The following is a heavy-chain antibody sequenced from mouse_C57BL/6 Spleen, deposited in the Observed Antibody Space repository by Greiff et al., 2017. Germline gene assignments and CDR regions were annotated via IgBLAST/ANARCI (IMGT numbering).Heavy chain of an antibody. V-gene: IGHV5-12*01. CDR2: ISNGGGST. CDR3: ARHWDYGSSSYFDV. Sequence: EVHLVESGGGLVQPGGSLKLSCAASGFTFSDYYMYWVRQTPEKRLEWVAYISNGGGSTYYPDTVKGRFTIFRDNAKNTLYLQMSRLKSEDTAMYYCARHWDYGSSSYFDVWGTGTTVTVSS. D-gene: IGHD1-1*01. CDR1: GFTFSDYY. J-gene: IGHJ1*03.